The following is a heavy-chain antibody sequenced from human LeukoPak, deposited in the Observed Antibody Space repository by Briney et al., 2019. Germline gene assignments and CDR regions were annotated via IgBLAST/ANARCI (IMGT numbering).Heavy chain of an antibody. CDR3: ARARSYSSGWAFDY. V-gene: IGHV4-61*08. D-gene: IGHD6-19*01. J-gene: IGHJ4*02. Sequence: PSQTLSLTCTVSGGSISSGGYYWNWIRQPPGKGLEWIGYIYYSGSTNYNPSLKSRVTISVDTSKNQFSLKLSSVTAADTAVYYCARARSYSSGWAFDYWGQGTLVTVSS. CDR2: IYYSGST. CDR1: GGSISSGGYY.